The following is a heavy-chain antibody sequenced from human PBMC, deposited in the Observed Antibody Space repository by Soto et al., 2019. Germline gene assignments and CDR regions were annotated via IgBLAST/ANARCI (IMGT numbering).Heavy chain of an antibody. CDR2: ISYDGSNK. CDR1: GFTFSSYA. CDR3: ARARSGAFDI. D-gene: IGHD1-26*01. V-gene: IGHV3-30-3*01. J-gene: IGHJ3*02. Sequence: GGSLRLSCAASGFTFSSYAMHWVRQAPGKGLEWVAVISYDGSNKYYADSVKGRFTISRDNSKNTLYLQMNSLRAEDTAVYYCARARSGAFDIWGKGTMVTVS.